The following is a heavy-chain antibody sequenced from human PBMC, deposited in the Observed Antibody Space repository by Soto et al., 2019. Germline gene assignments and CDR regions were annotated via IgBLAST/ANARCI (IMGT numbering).Heavy chain of an antibody. D-gene: IGHD3-22*01. J-gene: IGHJ4*02. Sequence: GGSLRLSCAASGFTFSRYTMNWVRQAPGKGLEWVSVVSTSDGNTYCVDSVKGRFTISRDNSKNTLYLQMNSLRAEDTAVYYCAKDFGYNYDSSGYYSILTDSWGQGTVVTVSS. CDR2: VSTSDGNT. V-gene: IGHV3-23*01. CDR3: AKDFGYNYDSSGYYSILTDS. CDR1: GFTFSRYT.